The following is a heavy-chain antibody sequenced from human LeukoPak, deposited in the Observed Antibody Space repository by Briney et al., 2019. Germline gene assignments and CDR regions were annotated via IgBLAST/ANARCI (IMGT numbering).Heavy chain of an antibody. CDR2: IKQDGSEK. Sequence: GGSLRLSCAASGFPFSSNWMSWVRQAPGKGLEWVANIKQDGSEKHYVDSVKGRFIIFRDNAKNSLFLQMSSLRAEDTAVYFCASRSCTTTTCFDYWGQGTLVTVSS. CDR1: GFPFSSNW. V-gene: IGHV3-7*02. D-gene: IGHD2/OR15-2a*01. CDR3: ASRSCTTTTCFDY. J-gene: IGHJ4*02.